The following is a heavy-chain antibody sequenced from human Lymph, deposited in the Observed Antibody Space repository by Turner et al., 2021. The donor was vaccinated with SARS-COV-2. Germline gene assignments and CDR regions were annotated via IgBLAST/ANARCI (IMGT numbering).Heavy chain of an antibody. CDR2: IYYSGST. J-gene: IGHJ6*02. CDR1: GGSISSSSCY. D-gene: IGHD2-21*02. CDR3: ARQRLTRYGMDV. V-gene: IGHV4-39*01. Sequence: QLQLQESGSGLVKPSETLSLTCTVSGGSISSSSCYWGWIRQPPGKGLEWIGSIYYSGSTYYNPSLKSQVTISVDTSKNQFSLKLSSVTAADTAVYHCARQRLTRYGMDVWGQGTTVTVSS.